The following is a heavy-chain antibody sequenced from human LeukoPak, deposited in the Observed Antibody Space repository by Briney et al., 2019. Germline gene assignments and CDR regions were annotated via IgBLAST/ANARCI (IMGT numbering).Heavy chain of an antibody. CDR2: ISSSSSYI. Sequence: PGGSLRLSCAASGFTFSSYSMNWVRQAPGKGLEWVSSISSSSSYIYYADSVKGRFTISSDNSKNTLYLQMNSLRAEDTAVYYCAKDNVLLWFGELYYFDYWGQGTLVTVSS. V-gene: IGHV3-21*04. J-gene: IGHJ4*02. D-gene: IGHD3-10*01. CDR3: AKDNVLLWFGELYYFDY. CDR1: GFTFSSYS.